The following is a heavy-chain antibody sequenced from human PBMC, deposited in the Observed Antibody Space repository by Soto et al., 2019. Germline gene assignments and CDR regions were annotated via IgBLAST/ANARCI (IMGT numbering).Heavy chain of an antibody. CDR2: IYYSGST. Sequence: PSETLSLTCTVSGGSISSYYWSWIRQPPGKGLEWIGYIYYSGSTNYNPSLKGRFTISRDNSKNTLFLQMNSLRADDTAVYYCAKDQASGQGSFDSWGQGTLVTVSS. J-gene: IGHJ4*02. CDR1: GGSISSYY. V-gene: IGHV4-59*01. D-gene: IGHD2-15*01. CDR3: AKDQASGQGSFDS.